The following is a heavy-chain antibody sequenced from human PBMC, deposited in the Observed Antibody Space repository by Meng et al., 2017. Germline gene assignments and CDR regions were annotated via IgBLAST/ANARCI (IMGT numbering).Heavy chain of an antibody. Sequence: HAEAVWSCGGSCKTGVTLRVCCAVTGSTFSDYYRTGVGQAPGKGLEWVFNISNTGDSTFYPDTVTGHVIVTRDNSKNTLYLQMNRVRAEDTAIYYCAKEAAKASWGQGTLVTVSS. J-gene: IGHJ5*02. CDR2: ISNTGDST. CDR1: GSTFSDYY. D-gene: IGHD6-25*01. V-gene: IGHV3-11*01. CDR3: AKEAAKAS.